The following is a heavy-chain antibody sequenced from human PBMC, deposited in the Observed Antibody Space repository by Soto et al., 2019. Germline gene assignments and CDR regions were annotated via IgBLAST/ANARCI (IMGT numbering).Heavy chain of an antibody. CDR1: GFTFSSYW. CDR3: VRVGRLGGY. D-gene: IGHD3-16*01. CDR2: IKEDGSGK. J-gene: IGHJ4*02. Sequence: EVQLVESGGGLVQPGGSLRLSCTASGFTFSSYWISWVRQAPGTGRGWVANIKEDGSGKYYVDSVKGRFSISRYNARNSLYLQMNSLRVEDTAVYYCVRVGRLGGYWGQGALVTVSS. V-gene: IGHV3-7*03.